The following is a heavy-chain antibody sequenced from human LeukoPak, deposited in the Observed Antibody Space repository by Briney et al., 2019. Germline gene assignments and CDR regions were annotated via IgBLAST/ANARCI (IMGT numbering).Heavy chain of an antibody. CDR2: INPNSGGT. J-gene: IGHJ4*02. D-gene: IGHD5-12*01. CDR3: ARGLISGYGPRQFDY. Sequence: ASVKVSCKASGYTFTGYYMHWVRQAPGQGLEWMGWINPNSGGTNYAQKFQGRVTMTRDTSISTAYMELSRLRSDDTAVYYCARGLISGYGPRQFDYWGQGTLVTVSS. CDR1: GYTFTGYY. V-gene: IGHV1-2*02.